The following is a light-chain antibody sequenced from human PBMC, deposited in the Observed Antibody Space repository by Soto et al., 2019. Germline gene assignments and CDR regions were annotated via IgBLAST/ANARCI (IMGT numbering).Light chain of an antibody. V-gene: IGLV2-14*01. CDR3: SSYTSSSLYV. Sequence: QSALTQPASVSGSPGQSITMSCTGTNSDVGGYESVSWYQQHAGRAPKLIIYDVSNRPSGVSGRVSGSKFGNTASLTISGLPAEDEADYYCSSYTSSSLYVFGTGTKLTVL. CDR1: NSDVGGYES. CDR2: DVS. J-gene: IGLJ1*01.